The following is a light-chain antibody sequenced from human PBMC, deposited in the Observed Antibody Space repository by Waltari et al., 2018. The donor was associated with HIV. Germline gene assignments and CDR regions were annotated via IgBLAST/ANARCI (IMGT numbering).Light chain of an antibody. CDR1: SSDVGGYTY. CDR2: EVS. J-gene: IGLJ2*01. Sequence: QSALTQPASVSGSPGQSITISCTGTSSDVGGYTYVSWYQLHPGKAPNLMIYEVSNRSSGVSNRVSGSKAGSTASLTMSGLQAEVEADYYCSSYTSSSTVVFGGGTKLTV. CDR3: SSYTSSSTVV. V-gene: IGLV2-14*01.